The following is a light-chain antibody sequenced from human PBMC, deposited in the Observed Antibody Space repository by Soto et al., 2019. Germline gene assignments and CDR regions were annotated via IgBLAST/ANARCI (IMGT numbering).Light chain of an antibody. Sequence: QSVLTQPASVSGSPGRSITISCTGTSSDVGGYNYVSWYQHHPGKAPKLTIYEVSNRPSGVSNRFSGSKSGNTASLTISGLQADDEADYYCSSYTSSTTYVLGTAKKVTV. J-gene: IGLJ1*01. CDR1: SSDVGGYNY. CDR3: SSYTSSTTYV. V-gene: IGLV2-14*01. CDR2: EVS.